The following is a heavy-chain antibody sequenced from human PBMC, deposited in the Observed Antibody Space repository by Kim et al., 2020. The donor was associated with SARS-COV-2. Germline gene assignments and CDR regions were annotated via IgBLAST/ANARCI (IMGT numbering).Heavy chain of an antibody. V-gene: IGHV5-10-1*01. D-gene: IGHD2-2*01. CDR2: IDPSDSYT. CDR1: GYSFTSYW. CDR3: ARQGPLYCSSTSCRHYYYYGMDV. Sequence: GESLKISCKGSGYSFTSYWISWVRQMPGKGLEWMGRIDPSDSYTNYSPSFQGHVTISADKSISTAYLQWSSLKASDTAMYYCARQGPLYCSSTSCRHYYYYGMDVWGQGTTVTVSS. J-gene: IGHJ6*02.